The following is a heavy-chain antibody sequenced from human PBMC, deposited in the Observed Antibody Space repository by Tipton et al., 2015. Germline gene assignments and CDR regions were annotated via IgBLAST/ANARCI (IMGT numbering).Heavy chain of an antibody. CDR2: IYYSGDS. V-gene: IGHV4-59*01. CDR3: ARHKDSGTYPMDC. Sequence: TLSLTCTVSGGSINNNYWGWIRQPPGKGLEYIGYIYYSGDSNYNPSLKSRISMSVDTSKNQISLKMTSVTAADTAFYYCARHKDSGTYPMDCWGQGTLVTVSS. D-gene: IGHD3-10*01. CDR1: GGSINNNY. J-gene: IGHJ4*02.